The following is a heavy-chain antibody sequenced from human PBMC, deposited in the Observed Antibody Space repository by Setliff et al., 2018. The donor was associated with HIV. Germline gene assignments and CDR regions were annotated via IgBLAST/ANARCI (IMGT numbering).Heavy chain of an antibody. CDR1: GGSISSSSYY. CDR3: ACGAAAGTDYYYYYYMDV. J-gene: IGHJ6*03. Sequence: PSETLSLTCTVFGGSISSSSYYWGWIPQPPGKGLEWIGSIYYSGSTYYNPSLKSRVTISVDTSKNQFSLKLSSVTAADTAVYYCACGAAAGTDYYYYYYMDVWGKGTTVTVSS. V-gene: IGHV4-39*01. CDR2: IYYSGST. D-gene: IGHD6-13*01.